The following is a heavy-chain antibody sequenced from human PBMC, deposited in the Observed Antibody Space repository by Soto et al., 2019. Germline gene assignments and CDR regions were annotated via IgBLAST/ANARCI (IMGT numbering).Heavy chain of an antibody. V-gene: IGHV1-46*01. CDR1: VYTFTTYV. CDR3: ARQGSTVTTLDY. Sequence: GASVKVSCKASVYTFTTYVITWLRHTPGQGLEWMGIINPSGGSTSYAQKFQGRVTMTRDTSTSTVYMELSSLRSEDTAVYYCARQGSTVTTLDYWGQGTLVTVSS. J-gene: IGHJ4*02. D-gene: IGHD4-17*01. CDR2: INPSGGST.